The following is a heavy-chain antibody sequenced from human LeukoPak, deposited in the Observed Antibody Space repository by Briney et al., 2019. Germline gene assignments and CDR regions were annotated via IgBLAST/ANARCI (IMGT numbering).Heavy chain of an antibody. Sequence: GRSLRLSCAASGFTFSGYGMHWVRQAPGKGLEWVAVIWYDGSNKYYADSVKGRFTISRDNSKNTLYLQMNSLRAEDTAVYYCARERVGIVATRLVGYFDYWGQGTLVTVSS. CDR3: ARERVGIVATRLVGYFDY. CDR1: GFTFSGYG. V-gene: IGHV3-33*01. CDR2: IWYDGSNK. J-gene: IGHJ4*02. D-gene: IGHD5-12*01.